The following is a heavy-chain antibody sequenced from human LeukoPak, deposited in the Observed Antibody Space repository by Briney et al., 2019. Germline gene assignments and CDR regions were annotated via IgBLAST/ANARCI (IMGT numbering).Heavy chain of an antibody. V-gene: IGHV1-8*01. CDR2: KNHNSGNT. J-gene: IGHJ6*03. Sequence: WASXXVXCKXXXXXXXXYXXXXXRQAPGKXLEWMGGKNHNSGNTDYAQKLKGRVTITRKTKKSTAYMELSTLRSEDTAVYYCARLDYSPTKLDYYYYIDVWGKGTTVTVSS. CDR3: ARLDYSPTKLDYYYYIDV. D-gene: IGHD1-26*01. CDR1: XXXXXXYX.